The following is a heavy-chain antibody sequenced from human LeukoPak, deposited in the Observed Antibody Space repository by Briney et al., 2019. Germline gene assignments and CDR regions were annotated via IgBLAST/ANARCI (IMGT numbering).Heavy chain of an antibody. CDR1: GFTFTNYW. J-gene: IGHJ4*02. CDR2: IKQDGREK. V-gene: IGHV3-7*01. CDR3: ARGGAVGDY. Sequence: GGSLRLSCAASGFTFTNYWMMWVRQAPGKGLEWVANIKQDGREKNYVDSVKGRFTISRDNAKNSLCLQMNSLRAEDTAVYYCARGGAVGDYWGQGSLVAVSS. D-gene: IGHD6-19*01.